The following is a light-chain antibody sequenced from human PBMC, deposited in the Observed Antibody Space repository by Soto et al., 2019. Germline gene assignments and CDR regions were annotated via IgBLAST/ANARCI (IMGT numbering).Light chain of an antibody. J-gene: IGKJ3*01. CDR3: QQRGNWPPLT. CDR2: DAS. Sequence: EIVLTQSPATLSLSPGERATLSCRASQSVSSYLAWYQQKPGQAPRLLIYDASNRATGIPARFSGSVYGTDSTLTFSTLEPEDFAVFYCQQRGNWPPLTSDPGTKVDIK. CDR1: QSVSSY. V-gene: IGKV3-11*01.